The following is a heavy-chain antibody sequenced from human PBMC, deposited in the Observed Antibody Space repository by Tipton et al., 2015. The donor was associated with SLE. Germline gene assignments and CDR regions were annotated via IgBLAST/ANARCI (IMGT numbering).Heavy chain of an antibody. CDR3: ARDGQWLVFDY. CDR2: IYYSGST. Sequence: TLSLTCTVSGGSISNYYWSWIRQPPGKGLEWIEYIYYSGSTNYNPSLKSRVTISVDTSKNQFSLKLSSVTAADTAVYYCARDGQWLVFDYWGQGTLVTVSS. V-gene: IGHV4-59*12. J-gene: IGHJ4*02. CDR1: GGSISNYY. D-gene: IGHD6-19*01.